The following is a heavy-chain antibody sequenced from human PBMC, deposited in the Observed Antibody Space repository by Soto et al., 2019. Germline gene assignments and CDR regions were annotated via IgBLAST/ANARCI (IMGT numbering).Heavy chain of an antibody. Sequence: EVQLVESGGDFVQPGGSLRLSCAASGFTFSAYWMRWVRQAPGKGLECVANIKPDGSAKYYVDGVKGRFTISRENAKNSVYLEMNSLRAEDTDVYYCRRDGGYREIDYRGQGTLVTVSS. CDR1: GFTFSAYW. J-gene: IGHJ4*02. D-gene: IGHD6-25*01. CDR2: IKPDGSAK. CDR3: RRDGGYREIDY. V-gene: IGHV3-7*05.